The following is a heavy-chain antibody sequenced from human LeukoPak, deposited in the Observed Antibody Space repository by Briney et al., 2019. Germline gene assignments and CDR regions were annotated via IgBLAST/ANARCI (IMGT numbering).Heavy chain of an antibody. Sequence: ASVKVSCKASGYTFTGYYMHWVRQAPGQGLEWMGGIIPIFGTANYAQKFQGRVTITADESTSTAYMELSSLRSEDTAVYYCASCVAAAGPRNWFDPWGQGTLVTVSS. CDR2: IIPIFGTA. V-gene: IGHV1-69*01. CDR1: GYTFTGYY. CDR3: ASCVAAAGPRNWFDP. D-gene: IGHD6-13*01. J-gene: IGHJ5*02.